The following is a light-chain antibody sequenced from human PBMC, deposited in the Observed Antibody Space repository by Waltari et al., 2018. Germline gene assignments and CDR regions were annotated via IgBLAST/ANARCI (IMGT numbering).Light chain of an antibody. V-gene: IGKV2-30*02. CDR1: QSLVHSNGGTF. J-gene: IGKJ2*03. CDR2: RIS. CDR3: MQASHWPYS. Sequence: DVVITQSPLSLPVTLGQSASISCRASQSLVHSNGGTFLNWFHQRPGQSPRRLIYRISTRDSGVPDRFSGSVSGTGFTLNISRVEAEDGGVYYCMQASHWPYSFGQGTKLEI.